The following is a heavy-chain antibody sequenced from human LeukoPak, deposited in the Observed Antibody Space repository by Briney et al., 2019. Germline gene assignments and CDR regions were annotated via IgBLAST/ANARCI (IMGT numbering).Heavy chain of an antibody. CDR1: GFTFSSYA. V-gene: IGHV3-30-3*01. J-gene: IGHJ6*02. CDR2: ISYDGSNK. Sequence: GGSLRLSCAASGFTFSSYAMHWVRQAPGKGLEWVAVISYDGSNKYYTDSVKGRFTISRDNSKNTLYPQMNSLRAEDTAVYYCARDRGRLTYCGGDCYYYYGMDVWGRGTTVTVSS. D-gene: IGHD2-21*02. CDR3: ARDRGRLTYCGGDCYYYYGMDV.